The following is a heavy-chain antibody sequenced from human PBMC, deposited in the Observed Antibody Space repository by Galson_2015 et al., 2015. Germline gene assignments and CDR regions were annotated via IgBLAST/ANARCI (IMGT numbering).Heavy chain of an antibody. D-gene: IGHD6-6*01. Sequence: SLRLSCAASGFTFSSYDMHWVRQATGKGLEWVSAIGTGGDTYYPGSVKGRFTISRENAKNSLYLQMNSLRAGDTAVYYCAREILDSSSSAWYFDLWGRGTLVTVSS. J-gene: IGHJ2*01. CDR3: AREILDSSSSAWYFDL. CDR2: IGTGGDT. CDR1: GFTFSSYD. V-gene: IGHV3-13*04.